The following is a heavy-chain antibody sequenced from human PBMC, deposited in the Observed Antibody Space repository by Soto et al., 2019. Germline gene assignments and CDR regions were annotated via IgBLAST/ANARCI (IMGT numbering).Heavy chain of an antibody. CDR1: GFAFRGMY. Sequence: EPGPTLVNPTQTLTLTCSFSGFAFRGMYVGWIRQPPGGALEWLALIAWDDDKFYNTSLKTRLTISQDASRNQVVLIMTNMDPVDTGTYYCARVSRRDSSTFFDYWGQGTLVTVSS. CDR2: IAWDDDK. V-gene: IGHV2-70*01. D-gene: IGHD2-15*01. J-gene: IGHJ4*02. CDR3: ARVSRRDSSTFFDY.